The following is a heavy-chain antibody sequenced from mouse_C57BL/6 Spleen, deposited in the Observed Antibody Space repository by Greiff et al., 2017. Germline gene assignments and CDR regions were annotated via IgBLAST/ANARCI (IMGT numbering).Heavy chain of an antibody. V-gene: IGHV2-3*01. CDR1: GFSLTSYG. Sequence: VHLVESGPGLVAPSQSLSITCTVSGFSLTSYGVSWVRQPPGKGLEWLGVIWGDGSTNYHSALISRLSISKENSKSQVFLKLNRLQTDDTATYCCAKPGDYDYFDYWGQGTTLTVSS. CDR3: AKPGDYDYFDY. D-gene: IGHD2-4*01. CDR2: IWGDGST. J-gene: IGHJ2*01.